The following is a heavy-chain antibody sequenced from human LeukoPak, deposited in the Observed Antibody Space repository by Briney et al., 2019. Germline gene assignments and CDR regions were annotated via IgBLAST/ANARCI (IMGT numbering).Heavy chain of an antibody. D-gene: IGHD3-10*02. CDR2: ISSSGSTI. CDR1: GFTFXDYY. J-gene: IGHJ6*04. CDR3: AELGITMIGGV. V-gene: IGHV3-11*04. Sequence: LXXSCXASGFTFXDYYMSWVRQAPGKGLEWVSYISSSGSTIYYADSVKGRFTISRDNAKNSLYLQMNSLRAEDTAVYYCAELGITMIGGVWGKGTTVTISS.